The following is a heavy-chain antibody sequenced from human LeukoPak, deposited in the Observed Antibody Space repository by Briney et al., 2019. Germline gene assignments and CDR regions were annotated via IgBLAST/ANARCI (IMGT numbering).Heavy chain of an antibody. CDR2: ISYDGIIK. CDR3: ARVGEYYYDSSGFDY. CDR1: GFTFSNYA. V-gene: IGHV3-30-3*01. J-gene: IGHJ4*02. D-gene: IGHD3-22*01. Sequence: PGGSLRLSCAASGFTFSNYAIHWVRQAPGKGLEWVAVISYDGIIKYYADSVKGRFTISRDNSKNTLYLQMNSLRAEDTAVYYCARVGEYYYDSSGFDYWGQGTLVTVSS.